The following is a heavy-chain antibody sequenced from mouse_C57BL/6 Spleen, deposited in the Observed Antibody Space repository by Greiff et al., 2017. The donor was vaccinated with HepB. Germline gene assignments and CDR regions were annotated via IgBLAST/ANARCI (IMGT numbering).Heavy chain of an antibody. Sequence: VQLQQSGAELVKPGASVKISCKASGYAFSSYWMNWVKQRPGKGLEWIGQIYPGDGDTNYNGKFKGKATLTADKSSSTAYMQLSSLTSEDSAVYFCARGRLLRYMYYFDYWGQGTTLTVSS. V-gene: IGHV1-80*01. CDR1: GYAFSSYW. CDR3: ARGRLLRYMYYFDY. J-gene: IGHJ2*01. CDR2: IYPGDGDT. D-gene: IGHD1-1*01.